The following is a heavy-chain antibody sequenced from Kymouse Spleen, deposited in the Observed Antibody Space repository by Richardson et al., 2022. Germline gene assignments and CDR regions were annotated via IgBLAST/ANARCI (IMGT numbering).Heavy chain of an antibody. CDR2: IYYSGST. J-gene: IGHJ6*02. D-gene: IGHD3-22*01. CDR3: ARSYYYGR. CDR1: GGSISSYY. V-gene: IGHV4-59*01. Sequence: QVQLQESGPGLVKPSETLSLTCTVSGGSISSYYWSWIRQPPGKGLEWIGYIYYSGSTNYNPSLKSRVTISVDTSKNQFSLKLSSVTAADTAVYYCARSYYYGRLGPRDHGHRLL.